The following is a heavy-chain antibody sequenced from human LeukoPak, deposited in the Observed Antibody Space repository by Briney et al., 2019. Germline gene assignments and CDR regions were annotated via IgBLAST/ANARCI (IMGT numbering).Heavy chain of an antibody. CDR3: ARDRSGPDAFDI. D-gene: IGHD3-3*01. V-gene: IGHV4-38-2*02. J-gene: IGHJ3*02. CDR2: IYHSGST. CDR1: GYSISSGYY. Sequence: SETLSLTCTVSGYSISSGYYWGWLRQPPGKGLEWIGIIYHSGSTYYNPSLKSRVTIAIDMSKNHLSLKLSCVTAADTAVYYFARDRSGPDAFDIWGQGTMLTVSS.